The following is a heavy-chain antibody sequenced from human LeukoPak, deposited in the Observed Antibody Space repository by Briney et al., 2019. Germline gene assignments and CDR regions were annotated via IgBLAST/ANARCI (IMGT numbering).Heavy chain of an antibody. CDR1: GFTFSSYA. CDR3: ARVALKPVVVAATPDY. J-gene: IGHJ4*02. D-gene: IGHD2-15*01. Sequence: GGSLRLSCAASGFTFSSYAMSWVRQAPGKGLEWVSYISSSNSTIYYADSVKGRFTISRDNAKNSLYLQMNSLRAEDTAVYYCARVALKPVVVAATPDYWGQGTLVTVSS. V-gene: IGHV3-48*01. CDR2: ISSSNSTI.